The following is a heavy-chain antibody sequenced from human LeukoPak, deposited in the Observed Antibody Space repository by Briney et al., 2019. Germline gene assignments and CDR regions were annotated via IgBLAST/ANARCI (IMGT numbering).Heavy chain of an antibody. CDR2: IRYDGSNK. CDR1: GFTFSSYG. Sequence: GGSLRLSCAASGFTFSSYGMHLVRQAPGKGLEWVAFIRYDGSNKYYADSVKGRFTISRDNSKNTLYLQMNSLRAEDTAVYYCAKAPGGYYYFYDYWGQGTLVTVSS. J-gene: IGHJ4*02. V-gene: IGHV3-30*02. CDR3: AKAPGGYYYFYDY. D-gene: IGHD3-22*01.